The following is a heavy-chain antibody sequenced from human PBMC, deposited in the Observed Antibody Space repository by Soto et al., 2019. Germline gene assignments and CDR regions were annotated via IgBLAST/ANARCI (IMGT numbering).Heavy chain of an antibody. CDR2: IGGTGQYT. J-gene: IGHJ6*02. CDR1: GFIFQNFV. V-gene: IGHV3-23*01. CDR3: AKGGTSHIYGIDV. D-gene: IGHD2-2*01. Sequence: DVQLLETGGGLVQPGGSLRLSCRASGFIFQNFVINWVRQAPGKGLEWVSIIGGTGQYTFYADSVRGRFTFSRDNSENTVSLEMNSLRAEATAIYFCAKGGTSHIYGIDVWGPGTTVIVSS.